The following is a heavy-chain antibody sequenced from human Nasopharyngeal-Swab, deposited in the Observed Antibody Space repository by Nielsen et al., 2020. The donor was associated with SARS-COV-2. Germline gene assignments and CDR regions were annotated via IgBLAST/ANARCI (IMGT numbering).Heavy chain of an antibody. D-gene: IGHD4-17*01. J-gene: IGHJ3*01. V-gene: IGHV3-7*01. CDR2: IKQDGSAK. Sequence: GSLRLSCAASGFSFSSYWMSWVRQAPGKGLEWVANIKQDGSAKYYVDSLKGRFTVSRDNAKNSLYLQMNSLRAEDTAVYYCARIRYRDYNDAFDLWGQGTSVTVSS. CDR3: ARIRYRDYNDAFDL. CDR1: GFSFSSYW.